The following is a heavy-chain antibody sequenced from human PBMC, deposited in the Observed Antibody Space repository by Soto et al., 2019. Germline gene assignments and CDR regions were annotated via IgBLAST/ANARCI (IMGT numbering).Heavy chain of an antibody. CDR3: VREVRYSSSSTPRDAFDI. CDR2: ISYDGSNK. CDR1: GFTFSSYA. Sequence: GGSLRLSCAASGFTFSSYAMHWVRQAPGKGLEWVAAISYDGSNKYYADSVKGRFTISRDNSKNTLYLQMNSLRAEDTAVYYCVREVRYSSSSTPRDAFDIWGQGTMVTVSS. D-gene: IGHD6-6*01. V-gene: IGHV3-30-3*01. J-gene: IGHJ3*02.